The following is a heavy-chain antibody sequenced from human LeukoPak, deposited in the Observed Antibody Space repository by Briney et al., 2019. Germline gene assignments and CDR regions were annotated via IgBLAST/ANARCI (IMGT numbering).Heavy chain of an antibody. CDR2: ISSSSSYI. V-gene: IGHV3-21*01. Sequence: PGGSLRLSCAASGFTFSSYSMNWVRQAPGKGLEWVSSISSSSSYIYYADSVKGRFTISRDNAKNSLYLQMNSLRAEDTAVYYCARAIVQQLVFGYWGQGTLVTVSS. CDR1: GFTFSSYS. J-gene: IGHJ4*02. CDR3: ARAIVQQLVFGY. D-gene: IGHD6-13*01.